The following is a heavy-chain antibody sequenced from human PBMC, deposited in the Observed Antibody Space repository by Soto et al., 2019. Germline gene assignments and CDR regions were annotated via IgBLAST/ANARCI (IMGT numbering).Heavy chain of an antibody. V-gene: IGHV1-2*04. J-gene: IGHJ6*02. CDR3: ARANTIRPYYFSMDV. CDR2: INPNSGGT. Sequence: GASVNVSCKASGYTFTAYYIHGVRQGPGRGLEWVGWINPNSGGTYYAQKFQAWSTMTRDTSISTAYLELSGRTSNDTAVYYCARANTIRPYYFSMDVWGQGTTVTVSS. D-gene: IGHD3-3*01. CDR1: GYTFTAYY.